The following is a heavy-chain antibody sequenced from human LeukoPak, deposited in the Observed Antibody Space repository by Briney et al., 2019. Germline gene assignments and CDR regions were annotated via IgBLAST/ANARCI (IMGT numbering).Heavy chain of an antibody. V-gene: IGHV3-30*18. CDR2: ISYDGSNK. Sequence: GGSLRLSCAASGFTFSSYWMSWVRQAPGKGLEWVAVISYDGSNKYYADSVKGRFTISRDNSKNTLYLQMNSLRAEDTAVYYCAKGGVVPAENWFDPWGQGTLVTVSS. CDR1: GFTFSSYW. CDR3: AKGGVVPAENWFDP. D-gene: IGHD2-2*01. J-gene: IGHJ5*02.